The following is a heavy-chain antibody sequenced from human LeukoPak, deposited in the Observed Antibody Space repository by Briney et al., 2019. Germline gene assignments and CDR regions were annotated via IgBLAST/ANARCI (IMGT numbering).Heavy chain of an antibody. V-gene: IGHV3-23*01. Sequence: PGGSLRLSCAASGFTFSNYAMSWVRQAPGKGLEWVSAITGSGGSTYYADSVKGRFTISRDNSKNTLYLQMNSLRAEDTAVYHCAKVEGLDYYDSSGYYPNDYWGQGTLVTVSS. CDR2: ITGSGGST. CDR3: AKVEGLDYYDSSGYYPNDY. D-gene: IGHD3-22*01. CDR1: GFTFSNYA. J-gene: IGHJ4*02.